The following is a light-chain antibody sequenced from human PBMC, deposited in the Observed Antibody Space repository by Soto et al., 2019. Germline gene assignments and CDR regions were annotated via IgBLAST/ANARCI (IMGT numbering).Light chain of an antibody. V-gene: IGKV1-39*01. Sequence: DIQMTQSPSSLSASVGDRVTITCRASQSISSYLNWYQQKPGKAPKLLIYAASSLQSGVPSRFSGSGSGTDFSLTIRSLQPEDFGIYYCQQPISFPITFGQGTRLEIK. J-gene: IGKJ5*01. CDR2: AAS. CDR1: QSISSY. CDR3: QQPISFPIT.